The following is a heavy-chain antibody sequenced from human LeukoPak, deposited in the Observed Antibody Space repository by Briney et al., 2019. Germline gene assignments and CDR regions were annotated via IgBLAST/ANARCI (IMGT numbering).Heavy chain of an antibody. Sequence: GASVKVSCKASGYTFTGYYMHWVRQAPGQGLEWMGWISPNSGGTNYAQKFQGRVTMTRDTSISTAYMELSRLRSDDTAVYYCARSPGAAAGILPWGQGTRVTVSS. CDR2: ISPNSGGT. D-gene: IGHD6-13*01. CDR3: ARSPGAAAGILP. V-gene: IGHV1-2*02. CDR1: GYTFTGYY. J-gene: IGHJ5*02.